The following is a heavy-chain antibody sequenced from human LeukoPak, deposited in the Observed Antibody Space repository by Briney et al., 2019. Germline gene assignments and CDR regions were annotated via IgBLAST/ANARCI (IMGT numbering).Heavy chain of an antibody. CDR1: GFTFSSNA. CDR2: IRGSGGGT. CDR3: AKVRSDYYDILTGNYNPLFDY. J-gene: IGHJ4*02. Sequence: PGGSLRLSCAASGFTFSSNAMSWLRHAPGKGLEWVSAIRGSGGGTYYADSVKGRFTISRDNSKNTLYLQMNSLRAEDTAVYYCAKVRSDYYDILTGNYNPLFDYWGQGTLVTVSS. D-gene: IGHD3-9*01. V-gene: IGHV3-23*01.